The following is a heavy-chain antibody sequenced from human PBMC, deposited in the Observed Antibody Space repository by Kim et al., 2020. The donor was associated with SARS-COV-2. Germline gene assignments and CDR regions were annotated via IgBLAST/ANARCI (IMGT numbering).Heavy chain of an antibody. Sequence: ADSVKGRFTIFRDNSKNTLYLQRNSLSDEDTAVYYCAREGLYSGYEYYFDYWGQGTLVTVSS. CDR3: AREGLYSGYEYYFDY. J-gene: IGHJ4*02. D-gene: IGHD5-12*01. V-gene: IGHV3-30*07.